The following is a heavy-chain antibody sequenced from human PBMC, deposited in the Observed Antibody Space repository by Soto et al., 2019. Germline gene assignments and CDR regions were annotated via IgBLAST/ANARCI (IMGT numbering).Heavy chain of an antibody. V-gene: IGHV4-59*08. CDR2: IHYSGVI. Sequence: PSETLSLTCTVSGVSLRHYYWSWIRQPPGKGLEWTGYIHYSGVIKYNPSLKSRVTISVDTSKNRFSLKLSSVTAADTAVYYCARRLIAAAVTAWFDPWGQGTLVTVSS. CDR3: ARRLIAAAVTAWFDP. J-gene: IGHJ5*02. D-gene: IGHD6-13*01. CDR1: GVSLRHYY.